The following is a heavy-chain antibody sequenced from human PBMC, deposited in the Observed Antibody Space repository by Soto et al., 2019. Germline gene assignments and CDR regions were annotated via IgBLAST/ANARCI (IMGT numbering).Heavy chain of an antibody. J-gene: IGHJ4*02. CDR3: ARDKITGLFDY. V-gene: IGHV4-34*01. D-gene: IGHD1-1*01. CDR2: INHSGST. CDR1: GGSFSGYY. Sequence: QVQLQQWGAGLLKPSETLSLTCAVYGGSFSGYYWTWIRQPPGTGLEWIGEINHSGSTNYNPSLKRRVTISVDTPKIQFPLKLTSVTAAYTAVYYCARDKITGLFDYWGQGTLVTVSS.